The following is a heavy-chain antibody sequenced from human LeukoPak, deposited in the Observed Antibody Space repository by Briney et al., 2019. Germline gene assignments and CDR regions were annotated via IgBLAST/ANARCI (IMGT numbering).Heavy chain of an antibody. CDR1: GFTFSSYG. CDR3: ARGGGRDSTYWYYY. CDR2: ISYDGSNK. D-gene: IGHD6-13*01. J-gene: IGHJ4*02. Sequence: GGSLRLSCAASGFTFSSYGMHWVRQAPGKGLEWVAVISYDGSNKYYADPVKGRFTISRDNGENSLYLQMNSLRDVDTAVYYCARGGGRDSTYWYYYWGQGTLVTVSS. V-gene: IGHV3-30*03.